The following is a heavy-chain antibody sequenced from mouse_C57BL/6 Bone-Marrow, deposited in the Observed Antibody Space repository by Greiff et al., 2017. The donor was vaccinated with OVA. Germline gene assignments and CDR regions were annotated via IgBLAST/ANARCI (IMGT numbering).Heavy chain of an antibody. V-gene: IGHV1-61*01. J-gene: IGHJ1*03. CDR2: IYPSDSET. CDR1: GYTFTSYW. D-gene: IGHD2-3*01. CDR3: ARWDGYWYFDV. Sequence: QVQLKHPGAELVRPGSSVKLSCKASGYTFTSYWMDWVKQRPGQGLEWIGNIYPSDSETHYNQKFKDKATLTVDKSSSTAYMQLSSLTSEDSAVYYCARWDGYWYFDVWGTGTTVTVSS.